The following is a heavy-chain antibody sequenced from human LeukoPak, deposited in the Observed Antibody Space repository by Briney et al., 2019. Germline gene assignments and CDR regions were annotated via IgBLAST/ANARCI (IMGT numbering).Heavy chain of an antibody. V-gene: IGHV4-31*03. CDR1: GGSISNSAYY. J-gene: IGHJ4*02. CDR3: ARDNEVAARSFDY. CDR2: IYNSGST. Sequence: SETLSLTCTVSGGSISNSAYYWNWIRQHPGKGLEWIGYIYNSGSTYYNPSLKSRVTISVDTSKNQFSLKLSSVTAADTAMYYCARDNEVAARSFDYWGQGTLVTVSS. D-gene: IGHD6-6*01.